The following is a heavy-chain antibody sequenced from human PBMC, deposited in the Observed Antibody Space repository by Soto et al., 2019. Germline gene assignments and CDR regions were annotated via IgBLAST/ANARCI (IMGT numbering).Heavy chain of an antibody. CDR3: ARVCWGIAAAGYYYYGMDV. CDR1: GDSISSYY. CDR2: IYYSGRT. J-gene: IGHJ6*02. Sequence: SETLSLTCTVSGDSISSYYWSWIRQPPGKGLEWIGYIYYSGRTNYNPSLKSRVTISVETSNNQFSLKLSSVTAADTAVYYCARVCWGIAAAGYYYYGMDVWGQGTTVTVSS. D-gene: IGHD6-13*01. V-gene: IGHV4-59*01.